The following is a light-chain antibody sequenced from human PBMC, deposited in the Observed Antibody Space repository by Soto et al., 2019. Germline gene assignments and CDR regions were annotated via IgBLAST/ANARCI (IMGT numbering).Light chain of an antibody. CDR1: SGHSDYA. V-gene: IGLV4-69*01. CDR2: LNSDGSH. J-gene: IGLJ2*01. CDR3: QTWGTGFHVV. Sequence: QPVLTQSPSASASLGASVKLTCTLSSGHSDYAIAWHQQQPEKGPRYLMKLNSDGSHTKGDGIPDRFSGSSSGAERYLTISSLQSDDEADYYCQTWGTGFHVVFGGGTQLTVL.